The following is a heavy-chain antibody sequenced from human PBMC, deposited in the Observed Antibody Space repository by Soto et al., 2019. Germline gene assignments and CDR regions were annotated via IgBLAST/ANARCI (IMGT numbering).Heavy chain of an antibody. Sequence: TLFLTCAVSGGSISSGGYSWSWIRQPPGKGLEWIGYIYHSGSTYYNPSLKSRVTISVDRSKNQFSLKLSSVTAADTAVYYCARERDWGHAFDIWGQGKMVTVSS. J-gene: IGHJ3*02. V-gene: IGHV4-30-2*01. D-gene: IGHD7-27*01. CDR3: ARERDWGHAFDI. CDR2: IYHSGST. CDR1: GGSISSGGYS.